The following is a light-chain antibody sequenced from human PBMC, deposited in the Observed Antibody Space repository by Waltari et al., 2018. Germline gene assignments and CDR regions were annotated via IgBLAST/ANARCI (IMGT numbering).Light chain of an antibody. V-gene: IGKV1-5*03. CDR3: QQYNSYSLRT. Sequence: DIQITQSPSTLSASVGDRFTITCRASQSISNWLAWYQQKPGKAPKLLIYKASTLESGVPSRFSGSGSGTEFTLTISSLQPDDFATYYCQQYNSYSLRTFGGGTKVEIK. J-gene: IGKJ4*01. CDR2: KAS. CDR1: QSISNW.